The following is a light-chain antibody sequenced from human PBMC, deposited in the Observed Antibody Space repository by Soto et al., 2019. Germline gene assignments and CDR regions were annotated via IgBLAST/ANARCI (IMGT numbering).Light chain of an antibody. V-gene: IGKV3-20*01. CDR2: GAS. Sequence: EIVMTQSPATLSVSPGGRATLSCRASQSISDTLAWYQQKPGQAPRLLIYGASRRATGIPDRFSGSGSGTDFTLTISRLEPEDFAVYYCQQYGSSPWTFGQGTKVDI. CDR3: QQYGSSPWT. CDR1: QSISDT. J-gene: IGKJ1*01.